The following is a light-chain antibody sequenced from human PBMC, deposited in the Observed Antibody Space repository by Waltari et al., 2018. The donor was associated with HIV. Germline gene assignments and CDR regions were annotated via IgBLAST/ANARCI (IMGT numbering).Light chain of an antibody. CDR2: SKN. Sequence: QSVLTQSPSASGTPGQRVIISCSGRSSNIGSNSVNWYQQLPGTAPKLLIYSKNERPSGVPDRFSGSKSGTSASLAISGLQSEDEADYHCAAWDDSLNGPVFGGGTKLTVL. CDR1: SSNIGSNS. V-gene: IGLV1-44*01. J-gene: IGLJ2*01. CDR3: AAWDDSLNGPV.